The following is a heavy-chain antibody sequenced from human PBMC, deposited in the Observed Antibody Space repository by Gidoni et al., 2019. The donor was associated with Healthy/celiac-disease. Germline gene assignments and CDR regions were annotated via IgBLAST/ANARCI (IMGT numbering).Heavy chain of an antibody. V-gene: IGHV1-46*01. CDR3: ASTHSSGYYFDY. J-gene: IGHJ4*02. CDR2: INPSGGST. Sequence: QVQLVQSGAEVKKPGASVKVSCKASGYTFTSYYMHWVRQAPGQGLEWMGIINPSGGSTSYAQKFQGRVTMTRDTSTSTVYMELSSLRSEDTAVYYCASTHSSGYYFDYWGQGTLVTVSS. CDR1: GYTFTSYY. D-gene: IGHD3-22*01.